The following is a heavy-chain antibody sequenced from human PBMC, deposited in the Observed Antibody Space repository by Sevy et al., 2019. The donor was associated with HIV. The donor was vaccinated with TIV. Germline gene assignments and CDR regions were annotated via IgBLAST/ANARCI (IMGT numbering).Heavy chain of an antibody. D-gene: IGHD3-22*01. Sequence: GGSLRLSCAASGFTFSSYAMSWVRQAPGKGLEWVSAISGSGGSTYYAHSVKGRFTISRDNSKNTLYLQMNSLRAEDTAVYYCAKAYYYDSSGYYFSDYWGQGTLVTVSS. CDR1: GFTFSSYA. J-gene: IGHJ4*02. V-gene: IGHV3-23*01. CDR2: ISGSGGST. CDR3: AKAYYYDSSGYYFSDY.